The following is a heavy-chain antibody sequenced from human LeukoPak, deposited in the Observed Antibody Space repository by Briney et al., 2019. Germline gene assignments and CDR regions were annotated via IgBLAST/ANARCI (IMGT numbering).Heavy chain of an antibody. CDR1: GGSIRGNGYY. V-gene: IGHV4-39*02. CDR3: ASSVWWPYYFDY. J-gene: IGHJ4*02. Sequence: PSETLSLTCTVSGGSIRGNGYYWGWIRQAPGKGLEWIGSIYYDGSTYYNPSLKSRVTISVDTPKNYFTLKLSSVTAADTAVYYCASSVWWPYYFDYWGQGTLVTVSS. CDR2: IYYDGST. D-gene: IGHD4/OR15-4a*01.